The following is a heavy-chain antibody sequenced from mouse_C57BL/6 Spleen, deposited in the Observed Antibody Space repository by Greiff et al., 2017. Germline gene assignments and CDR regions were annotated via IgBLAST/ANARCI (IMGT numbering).Heavy chain of an antibody. CDR3: ARPGDGYYSYYFDY. D-gene: IGHD2-3*01. J-gene: IGHJ2*01. CDR1: GFTFSDYG. V-gene: IGHV5-17*01. CDR2: ISSGSSTI. Sequence: EVQGVESGGGLVKPGGSLKLSCAASGFTFSDYGMHWVRQAPEKGLEWVAYISSGSSTIYYADTVKGRFTISRDNAKNTLFLQMTSLRSEDTAMYYCARPGDGYYSYYFDYWGQGTTLTVSS.